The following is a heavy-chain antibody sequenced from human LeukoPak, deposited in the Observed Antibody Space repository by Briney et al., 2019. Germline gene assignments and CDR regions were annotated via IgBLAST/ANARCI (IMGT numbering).Heavy chain of an antibody. CDR1: GGTFSSYA. J-gene: IGHJ4*02. V-gene: IGHV1-69*04. CDR3: ARGASDDYLVPDY. CDR2: IIPILGMT. Sequence: GSSVKVSCKASGGTFSSYAISWVRQAPGRGLEWMGRIIPILGMTHYTQKLQGRVTITADKSTGTAYMELTSLRSEDTAVYYCARGASDDYLVPDYWGQGTLVTVSS. D-gene: IGHD2/OR15-2a*01.